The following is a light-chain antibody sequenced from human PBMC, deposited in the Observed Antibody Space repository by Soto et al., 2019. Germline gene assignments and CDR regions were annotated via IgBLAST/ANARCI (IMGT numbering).Light chain of an antibody. CDR3: QHYNSYSEA. CDR2: KAS. J-gene: IGKJ1*01. CDR1: QTISSW. Sequence: DIQMTQSPSTLSGSVGDRVTITCRASQTISSWWAWYQQKPGKAPKLLIDKASTLKSGVASRFSGSGSGTEFTLTISSLQPDDCGTYYCQHYNSYSEAFGQGTKGDIK. V-gene: IGKV1-5*03.